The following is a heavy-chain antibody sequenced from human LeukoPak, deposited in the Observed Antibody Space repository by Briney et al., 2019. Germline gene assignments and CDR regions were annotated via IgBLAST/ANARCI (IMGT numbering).Heavy chain of an antibody. D-gene: IGHD3-10*01. CDR1: GGSISSSSYY. Sequence: SETLSLTCTVSGGSISSSSYYWGWIPQPPGKGLEWFGSIYYSGSTYYNPSINSRVTISVDTSKTQFSLKLRSVTAADTAVYYCARMTYGSGSYYNPYYMDVWGKGTTVTISS. J-gene: IGHJ6*03. CDR3: ARMTYGSGSYYNPYYMDV. CDR2: IYYSGST. V-gene: IGHV4-39*07.